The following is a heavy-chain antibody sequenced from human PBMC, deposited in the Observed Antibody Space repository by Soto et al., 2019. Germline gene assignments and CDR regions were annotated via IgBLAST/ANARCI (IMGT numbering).Heavy chain of an antibody. Sequence: PSETLSLTCAVYGGSFSGYYWSWIRQPPGKGLEWIGEINHSGSTNYNPSLKSRVTISVDTSKNQFSPKLSSVTAADTAVYYCARDHYYDSSGYYGIWGQGTMVTVSS. D-gene: IGHD3-22*01. J-gene: IGHJ3*02. CDR2: INHSGST. V-gene: IGHV4-34*01. CDR3: ARDHYYDSSGYYGI. CDR1: GGSFSGYY.